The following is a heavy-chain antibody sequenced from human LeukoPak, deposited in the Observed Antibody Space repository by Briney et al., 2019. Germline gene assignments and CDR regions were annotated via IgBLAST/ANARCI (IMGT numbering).Heavy chain of an antibody. CDR1: GGSISSSSYY. CDR2: IYYSGST. Sequence: SETLSLTCIVSGGSISSSSYYWGWIRQPPGKGLEWIGSIYYSGSTYYNPSLKSRVTISVDTSKNQFSLKLSSVTAADTAVYYCARGDITMVRGVMYNWFDPWGQGTLVTVSS. D-gene: IGHD3-10*01. J-gene: IGHJ5*02. CDR3: ARGDITMVRGVMYNWFDP. V-gene: IGHV4-39*01.